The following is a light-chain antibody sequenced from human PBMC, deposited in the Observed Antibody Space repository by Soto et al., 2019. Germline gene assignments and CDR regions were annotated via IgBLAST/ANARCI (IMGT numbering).Light chain of an antibody. CDR3: QQSYSRVT. CDR2: AAS. J-gene: IGKJ1*01. Sequence: DIQMTQSPSSLSASLGDVVTITCRASQSISSYVSWYQQKPGKAPKLLIYAASRLQSGVPSRFSGSRSGTDFTLTISSLQPEDFATYYCQQSYSRVTFGQGTKVDIK. V-gene: IGKV1-39*01. CDR1: QSISSY.